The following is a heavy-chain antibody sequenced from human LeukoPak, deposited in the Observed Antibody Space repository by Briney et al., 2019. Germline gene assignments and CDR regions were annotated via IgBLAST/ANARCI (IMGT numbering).Heavy chain of an antibody. D-gene: IGHD3-22*01. J-gene: IGHJ6*03. V-gene: IGHV3-48*01. CDR1: GFTFSNSW. Sequence: PGGSLRLSCAASGFTFSNSWMSWVRQAPGKGLEWVSYISSSSSTIYYADSVKGRFTISRDNAKNSLYLQMNSLRAEDTAVYYCARDTYYYDSSGYYYDYYYYYMDVWGKGTTVTVSS. CDR2: ISSSSSTI. CDR3: ARDTYYYDSSGYYYDYYYYYMDV.